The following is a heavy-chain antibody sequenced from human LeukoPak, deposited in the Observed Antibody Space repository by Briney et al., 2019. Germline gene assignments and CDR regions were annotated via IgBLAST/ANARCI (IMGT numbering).Heavy chain of an antibody. J-gene: IGHJ4*02. Sequence: GGSLRLSCAASGFTFSSYSMNWVRQAPGKGLEWVSYISSSSSTIYYADSVKGRFTISRDNAKNSLYLQMNSLRAEDTAVYFCARAQQLRYFDWFCDYWGQGTLVTVSS. CDR1: GFTFSSYS. CDR2: ISSSSSTI. V-gene: IGHV3-48*01. CDR3: ARAQQLRYFDWFCDY. D-gene: IGHD3-9*01.